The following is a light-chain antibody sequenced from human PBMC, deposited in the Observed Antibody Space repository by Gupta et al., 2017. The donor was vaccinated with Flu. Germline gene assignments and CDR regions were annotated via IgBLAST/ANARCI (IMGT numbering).Light chain of an antibody. CDR2: EVS. CDR3: MQSTQRPLA. V-gene: IGKV2D-29*01. CDR1: QCLLYSNGKTY. J-gene: IGKJ4*01. Sequence: DIVMTQIPLSLSVTHGQPASISCNSSQCLLYSNGKTYLFWYLQKPGQPPQLLIYEVSNRFSGVPDRFSGSGSGTDFTLKISRVEAEDAGVYYCMQSTQRPLAFGGGTKVEIK.